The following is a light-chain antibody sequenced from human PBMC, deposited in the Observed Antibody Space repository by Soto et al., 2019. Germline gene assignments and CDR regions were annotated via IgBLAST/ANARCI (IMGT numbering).Light chain of an antibody. J-gene: IGLJ1*01. CDR3: ATWDDSLTGDV. Sequence: QSVLTQPPSASGTPGQRGTISCSGSNSNVGSNTVHWYQHLPGTAPKLLSYGTNQRPSGVPDRFSGSTSCPSASLAISGLRSEDESDCYCATWDDSLTGDVFGTGTNVTVL. CDR1: NSNVGSNT. V-gene: IGLV1-44*01. CDR2: GTN.